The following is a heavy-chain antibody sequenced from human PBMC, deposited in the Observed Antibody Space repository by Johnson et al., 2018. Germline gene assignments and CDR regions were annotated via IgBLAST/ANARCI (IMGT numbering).Heavy chain of an antibody. CDR3: AKYPGAAGLGAFDM. CDR1: GFTFSRYW. Sequence: SGFTFSRYWMIWVRPAPGKGLKWVGRIKSKPDGATIDYVAPVKGRFSISRDDSKNTGYLQMNSLRAEDTAVYYCAKYPGAAGLGAFDMWGQGTRVTVS. J-gene: IGHJ3*02. D-gene: IGHD2/OR15-2a*01. V-gene: IGHV3-15*01. CDR2: IKSKPDGATI.